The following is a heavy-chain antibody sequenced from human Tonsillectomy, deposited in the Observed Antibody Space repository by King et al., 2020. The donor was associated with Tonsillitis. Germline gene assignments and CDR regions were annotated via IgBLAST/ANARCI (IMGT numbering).Heavy chain of an antibody. Sequence: VQLVESGGGLVQPGGSLRLSCAASGFTFSSYNMNWVRQAPGKGLEWVSYISSSSSTIYYADSVKGRFTISRDNARNSLYLQMNSLRAEDTAVYYCATVGTVVTPAFDFWGQGTLVSGSS. J-gene: IGHJ4*02. CDR1: GFTFSSYN. D-gene: IGHD4-23*01. CDR3: ATVGTVVTPAFDF. V-gene: IGHV3-48*01. CDR2: ISSSSSTI.